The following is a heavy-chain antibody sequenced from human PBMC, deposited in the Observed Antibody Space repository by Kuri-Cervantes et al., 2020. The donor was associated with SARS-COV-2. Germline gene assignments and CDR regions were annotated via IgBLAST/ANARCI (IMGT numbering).Heavy chain of an antibody. CDR2: IKSKTDGGTT. CDR3: TTDSSYTSSYAFDI. CDR1: GFTFSNAW. Sequence: GGSLRLFCAASGFTFSNAWMSWVRQAPGKGLEWVGRIKSKTDGGTTDDAAPVKGRFTISRDDSKNTLFLQMNSLTTEDTAVYYCTTDSSYTSSYAFDIWGQGTMVTVSS. V-gene: IGHV3-15*01. J-gene: IGHJ3*02. D-gene: IGHD6-13*01.